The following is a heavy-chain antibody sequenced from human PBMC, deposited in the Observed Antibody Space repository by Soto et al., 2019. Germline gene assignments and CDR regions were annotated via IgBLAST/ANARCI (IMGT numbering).Heavy chain of an antibody. D-gene: IGHD3-22*01. CDR1: GGSVSSGSYY. CDR3: ATGRYYDSSGYLPFDY. V-gene: IGHV4-39*01. J-gene: IGHJ4*02. Sequence: SETLSLTCTVSGGSVSSGSYYWGWIRQPPGKGLEWIGSIYYSGSTYYNPSLKSRVTISVDTSKNQFSLKLSSVTAADTAVYYCATGRYYDSSGYLPFDYWGQGTLVTVSS. CDR2: IYYSGST.